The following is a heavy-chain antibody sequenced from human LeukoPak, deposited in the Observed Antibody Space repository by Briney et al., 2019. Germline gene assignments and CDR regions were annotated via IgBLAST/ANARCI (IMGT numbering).Heavy chain of an antibody. J-gene: IGHJ6*03. CDR1: GFTVSSNY. CDR2: IYSGGST. Sequence: GGSLRLSCAASGFTVSSNYMSWVRQAPGKGLEWVSVIYSGGSTYYADSVKGRFTISRHNSKNTLYLQMNSLRAEDTAVYYCAKDLHYYYYYYMDVWGKGTTVTVSS. D-gene: IGHD5/OR15-5a*01. CDR3: AKDLHYYYYYYMDV. V-gene: IGHV3-53*01.